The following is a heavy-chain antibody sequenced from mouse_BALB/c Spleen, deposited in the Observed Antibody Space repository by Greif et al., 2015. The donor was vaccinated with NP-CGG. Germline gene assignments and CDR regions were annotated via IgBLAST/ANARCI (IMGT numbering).Heavy chain of an antibody. Sequence: EVNVVESGGDLVKPGGSLKLSCAASGFTFSSYGMSWVRQTPDKRLEWVATISSGGSYTYYPDSVKGRFTISRDNAKNTLYLQMSSLKSEDTAMYYCATYGNYPAWFAYWGQGTLVTVSA. V-gene: IGHV5-6*01. J-gene: IGHJ3*01. CDR3: ATYGNYPAWFAY. CDR2: ISSGGSYT. D-gene: IGHD2-1*01. CDR1: GFTFSSYG.